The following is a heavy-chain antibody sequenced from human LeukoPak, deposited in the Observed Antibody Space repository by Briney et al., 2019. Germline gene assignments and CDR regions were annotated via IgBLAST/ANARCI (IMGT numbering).Heavy chain of an antibody. CDR3: ARVVSMTMIVVIPLYFDY. Sequence: SETLSLTCTVSGYSISSGYYWGWIRQPPGKGLEWIGNIFHSGSTYYNPSLKSRVTISVDTSKNQFSLKLTSVTAADTDVYYCARVVSMTMIVVIPLYFDYWGQGTLVTVSS. V-gene: IGHV4-38-2*02. D-gene: IGHD3-22*01. CDR1: GYSISSGYY. J-gene: IGHJ4*02. CDR2: IFHSGST.